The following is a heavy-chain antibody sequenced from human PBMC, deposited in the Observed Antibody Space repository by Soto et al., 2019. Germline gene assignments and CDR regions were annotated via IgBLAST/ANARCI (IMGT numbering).Heavy chain of an antibody. J-gene: IGHJ6*02. CDR3: ARGITMVRGKYYYGMDV. V-gene: IGHV4-34*01. CDR1: GGSFSGYY. D-gene: IGHD3-10*01. Sequence: SETLSLTCAVYGGSFSGYYWSWIRQPPGKGLEWIGEINHSGSTNYNPSLKSRVTISVDTSKNQFSLKLSSVTAADTAVYYCARGITMVRGKYYYGMDVWGQGTTVTVS. CDR2: INHSGST.